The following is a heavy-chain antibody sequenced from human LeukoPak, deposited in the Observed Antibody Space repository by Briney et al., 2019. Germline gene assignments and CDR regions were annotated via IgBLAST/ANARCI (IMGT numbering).Heavy chain of an antibody. CDR2: IYYSGST. CDR3: ARGYCSSTSCYGDYYFDY. V-gene: IGHV4-38-2*01. CDR1: GYSISSGYY. J-gene: IGHJ4*02. D-gene: IGHD2-2*01. Sequence: SETLSLTCAVSGYSISSGYYWGWIRQPPGKGLEWIGYIYYSGSTYYNPSLKSRVTISVDTSKNQFSLKLSSVTAADTAVYYCARGYCSSTSCYGDYYFDYWGQGTLVTVSS.